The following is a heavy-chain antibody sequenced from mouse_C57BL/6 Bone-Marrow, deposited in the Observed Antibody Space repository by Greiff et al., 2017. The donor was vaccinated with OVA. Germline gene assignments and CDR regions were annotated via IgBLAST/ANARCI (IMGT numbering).Heavy chain of an antibody. CDR2: ISSGGDYI. D-gene: IGHD2-5*01. V-gene: IGHV5-9-1*02. CDR1: GFTFSSYA. Sequence: DVQLVESGEGLVKPGGSLKLSCAASGFTFSSYAMSWVRQTPEKRLEWVAYISSGGDYIYYADTVKGRFTISRDNARNTLYLQMSSLKSEDTAMYYCTRYYYSNFYFYYWGKSTTLTVSS. J-gene: IGHJ2*01. CDR3: TRYYYSNFYFYY.